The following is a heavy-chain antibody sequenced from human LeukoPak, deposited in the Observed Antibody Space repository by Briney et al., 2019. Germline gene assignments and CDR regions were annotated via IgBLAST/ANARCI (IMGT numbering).Heavy chain of an antibody. CDR1: GFTFSSYA. Sequence: GGSLRLSCAASGFTFSSYAMHWVRQAPGKGLEWVAVISYDGSNKYYADSVKGRFTISRDNSKNTLYLQMNSLRAEDTAVYYCARDQYSGSYYAPLYYYYYYGMDVWGQGTTVTVSS. V-gene: IGHV3-30-3*01. CDR3: ARDQYSGSYYAPLYYYYYYGMDV. J-gene: IGHJ6*02. D-gene: IGHD1-26*01. CDR2: ISYDGSNK.